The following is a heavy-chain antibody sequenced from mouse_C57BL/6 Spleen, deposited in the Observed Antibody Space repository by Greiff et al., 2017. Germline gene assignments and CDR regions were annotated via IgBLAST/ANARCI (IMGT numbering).Heavy chain of an antibody. Sequence: QVQLQQSGAELVRPGASVKLSCKASGYTFTDYYINWVKQRPGQGLEWIARIYPGSGTTYYNEKFKGKATLTVEKSSSTAYMKLSSLTSEDSAVYFCARKGYGYEVAMDYWGQGTSVTVSS. D-gene: IGHD2-2*01. J-gene: IGHJ4*01. CDR3: ARKGYGYEVAMDY. CDR1: GYTFTDYY. CDR2: IYPGSGTT. V-gene: IGHV1-76*01.